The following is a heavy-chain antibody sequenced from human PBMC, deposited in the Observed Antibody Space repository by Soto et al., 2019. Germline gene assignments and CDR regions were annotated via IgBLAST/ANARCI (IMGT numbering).Heavy chain of an antibody. Sequence: SETLCVRWSVAGGSVSSVAYCWIWIHPSPGKGLEWIGYIYYSGSTNYNPSLKSRVTISVDTSKNQFSLKLSSVTAADTAVYYCARATKDYYDSSGYRFGAEYFQHWGQGTLVTVSS. V-gene: IGHV4-61*08. J-gene: IGHJ1*01. CDR3: ARATKDYYDSSGYRFGAEYFQH. CDR2: IYYSGST. CDR1: GGSVSSVAYC. D-gene: IGHD3-22*01.